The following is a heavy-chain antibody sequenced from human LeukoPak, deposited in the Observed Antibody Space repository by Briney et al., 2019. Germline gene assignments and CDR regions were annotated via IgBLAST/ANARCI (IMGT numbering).Heavy chain of an antibody. CDR3: GRGGRRSAGTVTP. J-gene: IGHJ5*02. Sequence: SETLSLTCTVSCGSISSSSYYWGWIRQPPGKGLEWIGSIYYSGNTHYNPSLKSRVTISADTSKNQFSLKVTSVTAADTAVYYCGRGGRRSAGTVTPWGQGTLVTVSS. CDR1: CGSISSSSYY. V-gene: IGHV4-39*07. CDR2: IYYSGNT. D-gene: IGHD6-13*01.